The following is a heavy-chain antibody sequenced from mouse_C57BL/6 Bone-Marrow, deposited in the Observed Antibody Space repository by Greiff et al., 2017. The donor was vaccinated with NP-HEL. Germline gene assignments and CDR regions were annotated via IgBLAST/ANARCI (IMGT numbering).Heavy chain of an antibody. CDR3: ARGYYYGSSYKAMDY. Sequence: VQLQQSGPELVKPGASVKISCKASGYAFSSSWMNWVKQRPGKGLEWLGRIYPGDGDTNYNGKFKGKATLTADKSTSTAYMLLSCLTSEDSAVYFCARGYYYGSSYKAMDYWGQGTSVTVSS. CDR2: IYPGDGDT. D-gene: IGHD1-1*01. CDR1: GYAFSSSW. V-gene: IGHV1-82*01. J-gene: IGHJ4*01.